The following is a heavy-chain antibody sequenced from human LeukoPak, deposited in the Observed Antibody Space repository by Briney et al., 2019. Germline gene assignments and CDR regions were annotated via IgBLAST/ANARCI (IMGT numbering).Heavy chain of an antibody. V-gene: IGHV4-39*07. J-gene: IGHJ5*02. CDR2: IYYSGST. CDR3: AREIVYGGNSNWFDP. Sequence: SETLSLTCTVSGGSISSSSFYWGWIRQPPGKGLEWIGSIYYSGSTYYNPSLKSRVTISVDTSKNQFSLKLSSVTAADTAVYYCAREIVYGGNSNWFDPWGQGTLVTVSS. D-gene: IGHD4-23*01. CDR1: GGSISSSSFY.